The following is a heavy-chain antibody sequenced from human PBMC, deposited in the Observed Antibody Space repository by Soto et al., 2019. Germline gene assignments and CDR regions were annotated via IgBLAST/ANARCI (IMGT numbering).Heavy chain of an antibody. Sequence: EVQLVESGGGLVKPGGSLRLSCVGSGFTFSNAWINWVRQTPGKGLEWVGRIKSKPDGGTTDYAAPVKGRFTISRDDSKNTVYRQMNSLKTEDTALDYCVTGQDCDYWGQGNLVTVSS. CDR1: GFTFSNAW. V-gene: IGHV3-15*01. CDR3: VTGQDCDY. CDR2: IKSKPDGGTT. J-gene: IGHJ4*02.